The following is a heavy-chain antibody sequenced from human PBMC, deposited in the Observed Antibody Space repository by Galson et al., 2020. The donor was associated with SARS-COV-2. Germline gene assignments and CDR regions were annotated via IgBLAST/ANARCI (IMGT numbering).Heavy chain of an antibody. CDR3: ATLKESAISWAADD. Sequence: GESLKISCKVSGYTLSKLSIHWVRQSPGKGLEWVGGFDPEDGETVYAQKFQGRVAMTEDTPTDTSYMELSRLTSEDTAVYYCATLKESAISWAADDWGQGTLVTVTS. V-gene: IGHV1-24*01. CDR2: FDPEDGET. J-gene: IGHJ4*02. CDR1: GYTLSKLS. D-gene: IGHD2-15*01.